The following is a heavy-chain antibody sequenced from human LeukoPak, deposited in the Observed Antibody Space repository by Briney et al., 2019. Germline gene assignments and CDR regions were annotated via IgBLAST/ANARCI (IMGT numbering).Heavy chain of an antibody. CDR3: ARSGYCSSTSCYGLGRYYYYMDV. V-gene: IGHV1-18*04. Sequence: GASVTVSCKSSGYTFTSYGISWVRQAPGQGLEWMGWISAYNGNTNYAQKLQGRVTMTTDTSTSTAYMELRSLRSDDTAVYYCARSGYCSSTSCYGLGRYYYYMDVWGKGTTVTVSS. J-gene: IGHJ6*03. CDR1: GYTFTSYG. CDR2: ISAYNGNT. D-gene: IGHD2-2*01.